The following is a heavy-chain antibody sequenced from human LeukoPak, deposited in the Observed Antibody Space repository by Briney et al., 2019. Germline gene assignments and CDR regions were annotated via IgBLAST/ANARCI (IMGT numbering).Heavy chain of an antibody. CDR1: GFTFSNAY. J-gene: IGHJ4*02. CDR3: TTSLYSGYDWGSDY. CDR2: IRSKTDGGTT. D-gene: IGHD5-12*01. V-gene: IGHV3-15*01. Sequence: GGSLRLSCAASGFTFSNAYMTWVRQAPGKGLEWVGRIRSKTDGGTTGSAAPVKGRFTISRDDPKNTLYLQMNSLKTEDTAVYYCTTSLYSGYDWGSDYWGQGTLVTVSS.